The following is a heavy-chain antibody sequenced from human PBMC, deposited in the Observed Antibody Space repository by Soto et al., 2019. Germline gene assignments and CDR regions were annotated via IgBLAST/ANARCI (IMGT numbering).Heavy chain of an antibody. V-gene: IGHV4-39*01. CDR3: ARSSTIRPNFEY. J-gene: IGHJ4*02. CDR1: GGSISSSTYY. D-gene: IGHD2-2*01. CDR2: ISYSGST. Sequence: LETLSLTCTVSGGSISSSTYYWGWIRQPPGKGLEWIGTISYSGSTYYSPSLKSRVTISVDTSKNQFPLNLTSVTAADTAIYYCARSSTIRPNFEYWGQGALVTV.